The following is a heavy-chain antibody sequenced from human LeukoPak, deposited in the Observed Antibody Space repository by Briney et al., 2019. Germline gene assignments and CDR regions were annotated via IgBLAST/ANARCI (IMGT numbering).Heavy chain of an antibody. V-gene: IGHV4-59*01. CDR3: ARDRGGYSYGRGFDY. CDR1: DTSINTYY. J-gene: IGHJ4*02. Sequence: SETLSLTCTVSDTSINTYYWSWIRQSPGKGLEWIGYIYYSGSTNYNPSLKSRVTISVDTSKNQFSLKLSSVTAADTAVYYCARDRGGYSYGRGFDYWGQGTLVTVSS. D-gene: IGHD5-18*01. CDR2: IYYSGST.